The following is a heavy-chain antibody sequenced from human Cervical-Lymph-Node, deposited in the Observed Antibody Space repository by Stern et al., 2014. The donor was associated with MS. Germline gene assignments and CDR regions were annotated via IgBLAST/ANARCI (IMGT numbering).Heavy chain of an antibody. D-gene: IGHD6-19*01. CDR3: ATSTGYFLLEYYFDY. CDR2: IYPGDSDT. J-gene: IGHJ4*02. CDR1: GNGFFSSW. V-gene: IGHV5-51*01. Sequence: VQLVQSAAEVKRPGGPLKISFRGLGNGFFSSWSAWVAQMPGKAREWMATIYPGDSDTRYNPSFQGQVTISADRSVNTAYLQWGSLKASDTAMYYCATSTGYFLLEYYFDYWGQGTLVTVSS.